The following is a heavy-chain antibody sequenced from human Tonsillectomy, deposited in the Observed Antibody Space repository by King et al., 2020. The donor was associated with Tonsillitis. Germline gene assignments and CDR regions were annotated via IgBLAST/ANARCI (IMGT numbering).Heavy chain of an antibody. J-gene: IGHJ4*02. V-gene: IGHV3-9*01. CDR1: VFTFDDYA. CDR3: PKGASIRSGWYFDY. D-gene: IGHD6-19*01. CDR2: LIGNGGNI. Sequence: VQLVESGGGLVQPGRSLRPSCAASVFTFDDYAMHWVRQAPGRALEWVSGLIGNGGNIPYAASVKARFTLSRDNAKNSLYLKMNSLRAEDTALYYCPKGASIRSGWYFDYWGQGTLVTVSS.